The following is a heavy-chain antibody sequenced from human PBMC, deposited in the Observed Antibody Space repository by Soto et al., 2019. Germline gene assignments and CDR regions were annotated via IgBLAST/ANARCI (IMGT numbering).Heavy chain of an antibody. Sequence: EVQLVQSGGGLVQPGGSLRLSCAASGFTFSNYWMQWVHQAPGKGLMWLSHISIDGGTTTYADSVKGRFTISRDNAQSTLYLQMNTLRAEDTAVYYCARDYAADYWGQGTLVTVSS. J-gene: IGHJ4*02. CDR3: ARDYAADY. CDR2: ISIDGGTT. V-gene: IGHV3-74*01. D-gene: IGHD2-15*01. CDR1: GFTFSNYW.